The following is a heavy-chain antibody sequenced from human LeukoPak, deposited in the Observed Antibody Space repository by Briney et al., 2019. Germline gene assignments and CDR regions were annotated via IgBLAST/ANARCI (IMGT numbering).Heavy chain of an antibody. CDR1: GFTFSSYG. CDR2: IWYDGSNK. V-gene: IGHV3-33*01. D-gene: IGHD3-10*01. Sequence: GGSLRLTCAASGFTFSSYGMHWVRQAPGKGLEWVAVIWYDGSNKYYADSVKGRFTISRDNSKNTLYLQMNSLRAEDTAVYYCARDLTMVRTMLGYWGQGTLVTVSS. CDR3: ARDLTMVRTMLGY. J-gene: IGHJ4*02.